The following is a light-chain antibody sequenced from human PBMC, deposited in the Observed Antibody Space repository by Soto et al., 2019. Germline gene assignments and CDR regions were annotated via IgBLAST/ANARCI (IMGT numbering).Light chain of an antibody. CDR2: DVS. CDR1: SSDVGGYNY. Sequence: QSALTQPASVSGSPGQSITISCTGTSSDVGGYNYVSWYQQHPGKAPKLMIYDVSNRPSGVSNRFSGSKSGNTASLTISGLQAEDEADYYCSSYTSGSAPVLFGGGTKLTVL. J-gene: IGLJ2*01. V-gene: IGLV2-14*03. CDR3: SSYTSGSAPVL.